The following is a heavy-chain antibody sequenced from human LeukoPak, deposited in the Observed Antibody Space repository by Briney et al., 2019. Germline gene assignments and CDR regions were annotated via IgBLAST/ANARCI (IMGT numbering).Heavy chain of an antibody. CDR1: GITLSNYG. CDR2: ISDSGGRT. CDR3: AKRGVVIRVILVGFHKEAYYFDS. Sequence: PGGSLRLSCAVSGITLSNYGMSWVRQAPGKGLEWVAGISDSGGRTNYADSVKGRFTISRDNPKNTLYLQMNSPRAEGTAVYFCAKRGVVIRVILVGFHKEAYYFDSWGQGALVTVSS. V-gene: IGHV3-23*01. D-gene: IGHD3-22*01. J-gene: IGHJ4*02.